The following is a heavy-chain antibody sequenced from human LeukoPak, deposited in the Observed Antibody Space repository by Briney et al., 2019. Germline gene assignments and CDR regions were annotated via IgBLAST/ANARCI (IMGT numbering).Heavy chain of an antibody. V-gene: IGHV3-23*01. J-gene: IGHJ4*02. Sequence: GGSLRLSCAASGFTFSNYAMSWVRQAPGKGLEWVSAITGSGGNTYYADSVKGRFTISRDNSKNTLYLQMNSLRDEDTAVYYCAKWGDFDVLTGYYVPDFGGQGTLVTVSS. CDR2: ITGSGGNT. CDR3: AKWGDFDVLTGYYVPDF. D-gene: IGHD3-9*01. CDR1: GFTFSNYA.